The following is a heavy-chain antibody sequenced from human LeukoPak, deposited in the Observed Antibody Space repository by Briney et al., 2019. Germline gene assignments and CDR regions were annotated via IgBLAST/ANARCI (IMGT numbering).Heavy chain of an antibody. D-gene: IGHD3-22*01. J-gene: IGHJ4*02. Sequence: PSETLSLTCTVSGGSISSSSCYWGWIRQPPGKGLEWIGSIYYSGSTYYNPSLKSRVTISVDTSKNQFSLKLSSVTAADTAVYYCARDGVHYYDSSGYSFDYWGQGTLVTVSS. CDR2: IYYSGST. CDR1: GGSISSSSCY. CDR3: ARDGVHYYDSSGYSFDY. V-gene: IGHV4-39*07.